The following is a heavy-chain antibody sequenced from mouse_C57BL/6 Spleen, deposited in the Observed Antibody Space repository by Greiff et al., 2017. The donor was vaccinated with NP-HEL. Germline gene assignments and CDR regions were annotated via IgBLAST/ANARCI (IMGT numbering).Heavy chain of an antibody. CDR3: AKRGGNFPLFAY. V-gene: IGHV3-6*01. Sequence: EVKLQESGPGLVKPSQSLSLTCSVTGYSITSGYYWNWIRQFPGNKLEWMGYISYDGSTNYNQSLKNRISITRDTSKNQFFLKLNSVTTEDTATYYCAKRGGNFPLFAYWGQGTLVTVSA. D-gene: IGHD2-1*01. CDR1: GYSITSGYY. J-gene: IGHJ3*01. CDR2: ISYDGST.